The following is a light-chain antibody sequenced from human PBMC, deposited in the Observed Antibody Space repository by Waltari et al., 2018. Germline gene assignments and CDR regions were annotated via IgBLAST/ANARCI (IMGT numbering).Light chain of an antibody. CDR2: WAS. CDR1: QSVLYSSNNNNF. J-gene: IGKJ4*01. CDR3: QQYYTSPALT. V-gene: IGKV4-1*01. Sequence: DIVMTQSPDSLAVSLGERATINCKASQSVLYSSNNNNFLDWYQQKTGQPPKLLIAWASTRESGVPDLFSGIGSEPDFTLTISSLQAEDVAVYYCQQYYTSPALTFVGGTNVEIK.